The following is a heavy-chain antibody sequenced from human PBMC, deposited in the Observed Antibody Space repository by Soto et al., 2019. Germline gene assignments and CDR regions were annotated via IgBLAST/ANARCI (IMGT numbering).Heavy chain of an antibody. V-gene: IGHV3-23*01. CDR2: ISGSGGST. D-gene: IGHD6-6*01. J-gene: IGHJ4*02. CDR1: GFTFSSYA. Sequence: PGGSLRLSCAASGFTFSSYAMSWVRQAPGKGLEWVSAISGSGGSTYYADSVKGRFTISRDNSKNTLYLQMNSLRAEDTAVYYCAKLPSEYSSSSLDYWGQGTLVTVSS. CDR3: AKLPSEYSSSSLDY.